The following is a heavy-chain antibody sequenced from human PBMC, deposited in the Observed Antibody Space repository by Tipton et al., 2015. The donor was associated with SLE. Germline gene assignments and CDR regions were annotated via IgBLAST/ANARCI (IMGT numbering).Heavy chain of an antibody. CDR3: ARDRWGPAYFDN. CDR1: GGSIGSGGYY. J-gene: IGHJ4*02. V-gene: IGHV4-31*03. Sequence: TLSLTCTVSGGSIGSGGYYWSWFRQHPGKGLEWIGFIYYTGSTYYNPSLKSRVAISVDTSENQFSLKLSSVTAADTAVYYCARDRWGPAYFDNWGQGTLVTVSS. D-gene: IGHD7-27*01. CDR2: IYYTGST.